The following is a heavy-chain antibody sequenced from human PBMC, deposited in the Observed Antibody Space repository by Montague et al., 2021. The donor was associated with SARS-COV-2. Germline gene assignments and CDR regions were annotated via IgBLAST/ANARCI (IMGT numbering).Heavy chain of an antibody. J-gene: IGHJ4*02. CDR3: ARTPVSGYHGGFDY. D-gene: IGHD5-18*01. CDR1: GGSISSYY. V-gene: IGHV4-4*07. CDR2: IFTSGTT. Sequence: SETLSLTCTVSGGSISSYYWSWIRQPAGKGLEWIGRIFTSGTTNYSPSLKSRVTMSVDTFKNQFSLKLSSVTAADTAVYYCARTPVSGYHGGFDYWGQGTLVTVSS.